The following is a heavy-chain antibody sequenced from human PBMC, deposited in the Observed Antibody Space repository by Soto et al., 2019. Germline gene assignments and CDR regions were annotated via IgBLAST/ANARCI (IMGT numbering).Heavy chain of an antibody. V-gene: IGHV3-23*01. J-gene: IGHJ6*02. Sequence: LRLSCAGSGFIFSTSAMTWVRQAPGKGLEWVSSISDSGAGTYYADSVNGRFTISRDNPKTTLYLQMRSLGPEDTPVYYSVKERYAQLWLEDYGMDVGGQGTTVNVSS. CDR3: VKERYAQLWLEDYGMDV. CDR1: GFIFSTSA. D-gene: IGHD5-18*01. CDR2: ISDSGAGT.